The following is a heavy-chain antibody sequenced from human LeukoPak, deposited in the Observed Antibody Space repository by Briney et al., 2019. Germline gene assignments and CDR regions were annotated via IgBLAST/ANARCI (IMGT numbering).Heavy chain of an antibody. J-gene: IGHJ4*02. Sequence: GGTLRLSCAASGFTFSSYGMSWVRQAPGKGLEWVSAISGSGGSTYYADSVKGRFTISRDNSKNTLYLQMNSLRAEDTAVYYCAKDLIGYYGSGSYYNDLPNVSGYWGQGTLVTVSS. CDR1: GFTFSSYG. D-gene: IGHD3-10*01. CDR2: ISGSGGST. V-gene: IGHV3-23*01. CDR3: AKDLIGYYGSGSYYNDLPNVSGY.